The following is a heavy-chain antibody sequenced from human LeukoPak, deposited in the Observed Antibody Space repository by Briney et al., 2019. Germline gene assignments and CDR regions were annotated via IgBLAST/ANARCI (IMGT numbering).Heavy chain of an antibody. Sequence: SETLSLTCTVSGGSISSYYWSWIRQPPGKGLEWIGYIYTSGSTNYNPSLKSRVTISVDTSKNQFSLKLSSVTAADTAVYYCARHGLAAGGAGYCSSTSCYSNWFDPWGQGTLVTVSS. CDR3: ARHGLAAGGAGYCSSTSCYSNWFDP. CDR2: IYTSGST. J-gene: IGHJ5*02. D-gene: IGHD2-2*01. V-gene: IGHV4-4*09. CDR1: GGSISSYY.